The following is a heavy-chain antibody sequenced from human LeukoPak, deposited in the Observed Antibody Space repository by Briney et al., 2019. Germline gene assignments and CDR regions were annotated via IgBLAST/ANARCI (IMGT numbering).Heavy chain of an antibody. Sequence: GGSLRLSCAASGFTFSNAWMSWVRQAPGKGLEWVSGISGSGASAYYADSVKGRFTISRDNSKNTLYLQMNSLRAEDTAVYYCAKDRTMIVVRYYFDYWGQGTLVTVSS. CDR1: GFTFSNAW. V-gene: IGHV3-23*01. CDR3: AKDRTMIVVRYYFDY. CDR2: ISGSGASA. J-gene: IGHJ4*02. D-gene: IGHD3-22*01.